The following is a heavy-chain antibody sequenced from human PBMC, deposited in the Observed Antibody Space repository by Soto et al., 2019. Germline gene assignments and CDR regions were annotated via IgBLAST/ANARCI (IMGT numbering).Heavy chain of an antibody. Sequence: ASVKVSCKASGYTFTSYYMHWVRQAPGQGLEWMGIINPSGGSTSYAQKFQGRVTMTRDTSTSTVYMELSSLRSEDTAVYYCARESSIAASINWFDPWGQGTLLTVSS. J-gene: IGHJ5*02. CDR3: ARESSIAASINWFDP. CDR2: INPSGGST. V-gene: IGHV1-46*01. CDR1: GYTFTSYY. D-gene: IGHD6-13*01.